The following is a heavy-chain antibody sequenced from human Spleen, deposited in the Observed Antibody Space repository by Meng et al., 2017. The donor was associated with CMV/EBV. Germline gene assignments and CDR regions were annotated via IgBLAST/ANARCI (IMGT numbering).Heavy chain of an antibody. CDR1: GFSVNTYY. CDR3: AKSKVDVDLWSGQQFNYYYGMDV. CDR2: IYSVGST. V-gene: IGHV3-53*01. J-gene: IGHJ6*02. Sequence: GESLKISCAASGFSVNTYYVNWVRQAPGKGLEWVSVIYSVGSTYYADSVKGRFTISRDNSKNTVYLQLNSLRAEDTAVYFCAKSKVDVDLWSGQQFNYYYGMDVWGQGTTVTVSS. D-gene: IGHD3-3*01.